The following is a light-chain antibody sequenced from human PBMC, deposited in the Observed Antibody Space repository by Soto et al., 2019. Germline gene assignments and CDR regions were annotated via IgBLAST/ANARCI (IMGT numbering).Light chain of an antibody. J-gene: IGLJ1*01. CDR2: GVS. V-gene: IGLV2-8*01. Sequence: SVVTQPRSACGAPGQSVTISCTGTSSDVGGYSYVSWYQQHPGKAPKLLISGVSKRPSGVPDRFSGSKSGNTASLTVSGLQAEDEADYYCCSFAGSNNYVFGTGTKVTVL. CDR3: CSFAGSNNYV. CDR1: SSDVGGYSY.